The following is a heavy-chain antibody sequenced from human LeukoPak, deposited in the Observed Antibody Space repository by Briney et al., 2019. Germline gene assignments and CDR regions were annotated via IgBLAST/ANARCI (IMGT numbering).Heavy chain of an antibody. D-gene: IGHD1-14*01. CDR1: GRSIISYY. CDR3: ARLEGYNRHLDY. Sequence: SETLSLTCTVHGRSIISYYCGWIRQPPAKGLEWIGYIYYSGNTNYNPSLQSRVTISVDTSKNQFYLKLSSVTAEDTAVYYCARLEGYNRHLDYWGQGTLVTVSS. CDR2: IYYSGNT. J-gene: IGHJ4*02. V-gene: IGHV4-59*08.